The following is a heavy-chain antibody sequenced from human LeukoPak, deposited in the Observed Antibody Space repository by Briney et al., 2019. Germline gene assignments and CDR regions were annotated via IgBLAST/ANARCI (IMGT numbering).Heavy chain of an antibody. CDR3: AKAYVDIVATPPADY. Sequence: GGSLRLSCAASGFTFSNYAMSWVRQAPGKGLEWVSAISGSGGNTYYADSVKGRCTITRDNSNNILYLQMNSLKAGDTAVYYCAKAYVDIVATPPADYWGQGTLVTVSS. CDR2: ISGSGGNT. D-gene: IGHD5-12*01. V-gene: IGHV3-23*01. J-gene: IGHJ4*02. CDR1: GFTFSNYA.